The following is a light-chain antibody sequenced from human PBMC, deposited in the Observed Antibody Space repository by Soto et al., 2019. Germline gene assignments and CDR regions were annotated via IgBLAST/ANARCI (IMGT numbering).Light chain of an antibody. J-gene: IGKJ4*01. CDR2: GAT. Sequence: IVLTQSPATLSVSPGERATLSCRASQTVTRKLAWYQQKPGQAPRLLIYGATNRATGIPDRFSGSGSGTDFTLTISRLEPEDFAVYYCQQYGSSLTFGGGTKVDIK. CDR3: QQYGSSLT. CDR1: QTVTRK. V-gene: IGKV3-20*01.